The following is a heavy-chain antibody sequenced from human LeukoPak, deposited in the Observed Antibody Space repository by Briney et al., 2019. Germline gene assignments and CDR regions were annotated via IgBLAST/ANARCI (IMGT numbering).Heavy chain of an antibody. CDR1: GYTFTGCY. CDR3: ARGTSNYYDSSGYYLGFRVFDP. J-gene: IGHJ5*02. CDR2: INPNSGGT. V-gene: IGHV1-2*02. Sequence: ASVKVSCKASGYTFTGCYMHWVRQAPGQGLEWMGWINPNSGGTNYAQKFQGRVTMTRDTSISTAYMELSRLRSDDTAVYYCARGTSNYYDSSGYYLGFRVFDPWGQGTLVTVSS. D-gene: IGHD3-22*01.